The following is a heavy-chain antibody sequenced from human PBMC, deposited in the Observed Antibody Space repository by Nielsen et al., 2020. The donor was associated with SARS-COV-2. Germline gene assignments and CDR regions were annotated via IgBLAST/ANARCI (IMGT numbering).Heavy chain of an antibody. D-gene: IGHD7-27*01. CDR3: ARDCSCGLGSSPSYYFDY. CDR2: IYHRGST. V-gene: IGHV4-34*01. CDR1: GGLFSGYH. J-gene: IGHJ4*02. Sequence: SETPSLTCAVYGGLFSGYHWSWIRQPPGKGLEWIGEIYHRGSTNYSPSLKSRVTISVDKSKNQFSLELSSVTAADTAVYYCARDCSCGLGSSPSYYFDYWGQGTLVTVSS.